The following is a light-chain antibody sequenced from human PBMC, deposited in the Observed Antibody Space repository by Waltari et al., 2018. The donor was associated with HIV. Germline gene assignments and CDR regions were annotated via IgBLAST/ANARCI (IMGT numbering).Light chain of an antibody. CDR3: QQYNNWPRT. V-gene: IGKV3-15*01. Sequence: EIVMTQSPVTLSVSPGERATLSCRASQSVSSHLGWYQQKPGQAPRLLIYGASTRATGIPARFSGSGSGTEFTLTISSLQSEDFAVYYCQQYNNWPRTFGQGTKLEIK. CDR2: GAS. J-gene: IGKJ2*01. CDR1: QSVSSH.